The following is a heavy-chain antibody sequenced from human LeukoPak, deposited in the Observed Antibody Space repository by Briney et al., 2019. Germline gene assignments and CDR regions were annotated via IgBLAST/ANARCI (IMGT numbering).Heavy chain of an antibody. CDR2: ISYDGSNK. CDR1: GFTFSSYA. D-gene: IGHD4-17*01. V-gene: IGHV3-30-3*01. CDR3: ARDLRIGAFDI. J-gene: IGHJ3*02. Sequence: GGSLRLSCAASGFTFSSYAMHWVRQAPGKGLEWVAVISYDGSNKYYADSVKGRFTISRVNSKNTLYLQMNSLRAEDTAVYYCARDLRIGAFDIWGQGTMVTVSS.